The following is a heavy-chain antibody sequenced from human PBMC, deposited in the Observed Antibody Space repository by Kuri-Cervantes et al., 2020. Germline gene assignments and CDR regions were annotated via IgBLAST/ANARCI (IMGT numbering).Heavy chain of an antibody. CDR2: INHSGST. V-gene: IGHV4-34*01. J-gene: IGHJ5*02. CDR3: ARVQRWELLFRFDP. Sequence: GSLRLSCAVYGGSFSGYYWSWIRQPPGKGLEWIGEINHSGSTNYNPSLKSRVTISVDTSKNQFSPKLSSVTAADTAVYYCARVQRWELLFRFDPWGQGTLVTVSS. CDR1: GGSFSGYY. D-gene: IGHD1-26*01.